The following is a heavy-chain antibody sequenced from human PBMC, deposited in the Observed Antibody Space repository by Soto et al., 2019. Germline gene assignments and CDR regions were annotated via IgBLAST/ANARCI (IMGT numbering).Heavy chain of an antibody. CDR2: IPYSAKT. Sequence: SETLSLTCVVSGYSITSGFYLGWVLQSPGKGLEWIGSIPYSAKTFYNPSLASRLSIAVDTSMNQFSLRLTSVTAADTALYYCTRGAGAPWVRFDSWGQGTLVTVSS. J-gene: IGHJ4*02. CDR3: TRGAGAPWVRFDS. D-gene: IGHD3-22*01. V-gene: IGHV4-38-2*01. CDR1: GYSITSGFY.